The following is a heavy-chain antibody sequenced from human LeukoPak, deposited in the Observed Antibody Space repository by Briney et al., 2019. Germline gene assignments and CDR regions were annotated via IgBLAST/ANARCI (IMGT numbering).Heavy chain of an antibody. D-gene: IGHD3-10*01. J-gene: IGHJ4*02. CDR3: AREKRGVRGVIINSHFDY. Sequence: SNKYYADSVKGRFTISRDNSKNTLYLQMNSLRAEDTAVYYCAREKRGVRGVIINSHFDYWGQGTLVTVSS. CDR2: SNK. V-gene: IGHV3-30-3*01.